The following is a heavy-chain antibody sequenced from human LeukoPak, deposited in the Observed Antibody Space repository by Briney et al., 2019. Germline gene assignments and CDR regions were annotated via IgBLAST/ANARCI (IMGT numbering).Heavy chain of an antibody. D-gene: IGHD3-22*01. CDR1: GGSISSSSYY. Sequence: PSETLSLTCTVSGGSISSSSYYWGWIRQPPGKGLEWIGTIYYSGSTYYNPSLKSRVTISVDTSKNQFSLKLSSVTAADTAVYYCARGEFTYYYDSSGPAGYWGQGTLVTVSS. V-gene: IGHV4-39*01. CDR3: ARGEFTYYYDSSGPAGY. J-gene: IGHJ4*02. CDR2: IYYSGST.